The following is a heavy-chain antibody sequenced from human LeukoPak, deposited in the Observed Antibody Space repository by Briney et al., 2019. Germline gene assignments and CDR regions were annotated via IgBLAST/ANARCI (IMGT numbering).Heavy chain of an antibody. CDR1: GFTFSSYW. Sequence: GGSLRLSCAASGFTFSSYWMSWVRQAPGKGLEWVANIKQDGSEKYYVDSVKGRFTISRDNAKSSLYLQMNSLRAEDTAVYYCARDYPPVPAAAYFDYWGQGTLVTVSS. D-gene: IGHD2-2*01. CDR2: IKQDGSEK. V-gene: IGHV3-7*01. J-gene: IGHJ4*02. CDR3: ARDYPPVPAAAYFDY.